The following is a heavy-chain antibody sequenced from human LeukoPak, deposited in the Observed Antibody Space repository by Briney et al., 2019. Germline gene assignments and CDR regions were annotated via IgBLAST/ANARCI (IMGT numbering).Heavy chain of an antibody. D-gene: IGHD6-19*01. J-gene: IGHJ4*02. Sequence: ASVKVSCKASGYTFTSYDINWVRQATGQGLEWMGWMNPNSGNTGYAQKFQGRVTMTRNTSISTAYMELSSLRSEDTAVYYCAMPLNPGSGWGYDYWGQGTLVTVSS. V-gene: IGHV1-8*01. CDR1: GYTFTSYD. CDR3: AMPLNPGSGWGYDY. CDR2: MNPNSGNT.